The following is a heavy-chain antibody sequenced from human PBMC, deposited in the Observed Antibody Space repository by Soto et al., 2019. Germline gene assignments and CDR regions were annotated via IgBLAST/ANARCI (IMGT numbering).Heavy chain of an antibody. CDR2: MQPSTGRT. CDR1: GYSFTSLD. D-gene: IGHD1-26*01. V-gene: IGHV1-8*01. J-gene: IGHJ4*02. Sequence: ASVKVSCKASGYSFTSLDINWVRQTAGQGLEWMGWMQPSTGRTGYAQKFQGRVTMTRDTSINTAYMELTTLTSDDTAFYYCARGVSAGVDYWGQGTLVTVPQ. CDR3: ARGVSAGVDY.